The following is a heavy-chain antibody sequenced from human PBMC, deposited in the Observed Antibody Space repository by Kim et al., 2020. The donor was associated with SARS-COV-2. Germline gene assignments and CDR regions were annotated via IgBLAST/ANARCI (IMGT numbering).Heavy chain of an antibody. CDR1: GYSFTTYG. CDR3: ARCTIAAAGQGFDY. CDR2: ITTYSGST. V-gene: IGHV1-18*04. Sequence: ASVKVSCKTSGYSFTTYGITWVRQAPGQGLEWVGWITTYSGSTDYAQKFQGGVSITRDTSAGTVYMDLSSLRADDTAVYYCARCTIAAAGQGFDYWGQGTLLTVSS. J-gene: IGHJ4*02. D-gene: IGHD6-13*01.